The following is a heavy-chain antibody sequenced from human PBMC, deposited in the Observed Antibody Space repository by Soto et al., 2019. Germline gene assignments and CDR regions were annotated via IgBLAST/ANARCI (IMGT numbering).Heavy chain of an antibody. CDR3: ARERRWEPLRY. CDR2: ASAYNRNT. V-gene: IGHV1-18*01. J-gene: IGHJ4*02. D-gene: IGHD1-26*01. Sequence: QVRLVQSGAEVKRPGASVRVSCEASGYTFRNYGITWVRQVPGQGLEWMGWASAYNRNTNYAQKFEDRVIMTTDTSTGTAHMERRSLRYDDTALYFCARERRWEPLRYWGQGTLVTVSS. CDR1: GYTFRNYG.